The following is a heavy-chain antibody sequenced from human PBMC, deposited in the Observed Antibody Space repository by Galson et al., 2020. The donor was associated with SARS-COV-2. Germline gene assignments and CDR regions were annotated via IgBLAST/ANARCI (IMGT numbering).Heavy chain of an antibody. V-gene: IGHV3-21*01. D-gene: IGHD3-16*01. J-gene: IGHJ5*02. CDR2: ISSSSSYI. CDR1: GFTFSSYS. CDR3: ASLVRGSNWFDP. Sequence: LSLTCAASGFTFSSYSMNWVRQAPGKGLEWVSSISSSSSYIYYADSVKGRFTISRDNAKNSLYLQMNSLRAEDTAVYYCASLVRGSNWFDPWGQGTLVTVSS.